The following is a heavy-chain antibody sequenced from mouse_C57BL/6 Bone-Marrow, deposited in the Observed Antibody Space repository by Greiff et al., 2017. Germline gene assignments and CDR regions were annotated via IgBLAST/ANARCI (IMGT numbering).Heavy chain of an antibody. CDR2: ISDGGSYT. J-gene: IGHJ2*01. Sequence: EMKLVESGGGLVKPGGSLKLSCAASGFTFSSYAMSWVRQTPEKRLEWVATISDGGSYTYYPDNVKGRFTISRDNAKNNLYLQMSHLKSEDTAMYYCARDRGQLRLNYFDYWGQGTTLTVSS. CDR1: GFTFSSYA. CDR3: ARDRGQLRLNYFDY. V-gene: IGHV5-4*01. D-gene: IGHD3-2*02.